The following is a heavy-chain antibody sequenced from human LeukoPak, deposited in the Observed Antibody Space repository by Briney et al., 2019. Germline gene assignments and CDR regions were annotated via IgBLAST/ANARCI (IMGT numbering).Heavy chain of an antibody. Sequence: SETLSLTCAVYGGSLSGSYWSWIRQHPGKGLEWIGYISNSGSTYYNPSLKSRVTLSVDTSTNQFSLKLSSVTAADTAVYYCAREVTIFGMDVWGQGTTVTVSS. D-gene: IGHD3-3*01. J-gene: IGHJ6*02. CDR2: ISNSGST. CDR1: GGSLSGSY. V-gene: IGHV4-31*11. CDR3: AREVTIFGMDV.